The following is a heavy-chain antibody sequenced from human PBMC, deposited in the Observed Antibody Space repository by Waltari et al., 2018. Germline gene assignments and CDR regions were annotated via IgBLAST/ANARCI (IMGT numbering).Heavy chain of an antibody. CDR2: IYYSGST. V-gene: IGHV4-59*01. CDR3: ARGSGYSSSWYDEFGDGGAWFDP. CDR1: GGSISSSS. J-gene: IGHJ5*02. Sequence: QVQLQESGPGLVTPSETLSLPCTVSGGSISSSSWSLIRQTPGKGLDGLGYIYYSGSTNYNPSLKSRVTISVDTSKNQFSLKLSSVTAADTAGYYCARGSGYSSSWYDEFGDGGAWFDPWGQGTLVTVSS. D-gene: IGHD6-13*01.